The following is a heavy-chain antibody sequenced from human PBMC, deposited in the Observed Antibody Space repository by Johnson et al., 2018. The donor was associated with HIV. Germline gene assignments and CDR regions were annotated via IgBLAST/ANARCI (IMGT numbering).Heavy chain of an antibody. J-gene: IGHJ3*02. CDR1: GFTFSSYG. D-gene: IGHD3-16*01. V-gene: IGHV3-30*18. CDR3: AKGRLGVACDI. CDR2: ISYDGSNK. Sequence: QVQLVESGGGVVQPGRSLRLSCAASGFTFSSYGMHWVRQAPGKGLEWVAVISYDGSNKYYADSVKGRFTISRDNSKNTLYLQMNSLRAEDTAVYYCAKGRLGVACDIWGRGTVVTVSS.